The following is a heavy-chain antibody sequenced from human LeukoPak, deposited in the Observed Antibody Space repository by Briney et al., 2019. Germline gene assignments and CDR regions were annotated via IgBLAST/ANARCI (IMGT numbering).Heavy chain of an antibody. CDR1: GFTFSTYW. Sequence: PGGSLRLSCAASGFTFSTYWMSWVRQAPGKGLEWVANIQEDGSEKYYVDSVKGRFTISRDNAKNSLYLQMISLRADDSALYYCARGGDWFDSWGQGTLVTVSS. CDR3: ARGGDWFDS. D-gene: IGHD2-15*01. J-gene: IGHJ5*01. V-gene: IGHV3-7*01. CDR2: IQEDGSEK.